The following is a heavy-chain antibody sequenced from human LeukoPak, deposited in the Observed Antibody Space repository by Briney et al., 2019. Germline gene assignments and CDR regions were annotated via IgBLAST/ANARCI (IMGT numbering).Heavy chain of an antibody. D-gene: IGHD5-18*01. CDR2: INPNSGGT. V-gene: IGHV1-2*02. Sequence: ASVKVSCKASGYTFTGYYMHWVRQAPGQGLEWMGWINPNSGGTNYAQKFQGRVTMTRDTSISTAYMELSGLRSDDTAVYYCARQIGYSYGFDYWGQGTLVTVSS. CDR1: GYTFTGYY. CDR3: ARQIGYSYGFDY. J-gene: IGHJ4*02.